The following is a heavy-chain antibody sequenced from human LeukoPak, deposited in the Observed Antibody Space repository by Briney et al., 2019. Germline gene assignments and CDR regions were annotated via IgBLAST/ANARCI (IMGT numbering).Heavy chain of an antibody. J-gene: IGHJ4*02. CDR1: GFTFSSYE. V-gene: IGHV3-48*03. Sequence: GESLRLSCAASGFTFSSYEMNWVRQAPGKGLEWVSYISSSGSTIYYADSVKGRFTISRDNAKNSLYLQMNSLRAEDTAVYYCARGDYYDSSGYYYGFDYWGQGTLVTVSS. D-gene: IGHD3-22*01. CDR3: ARGDYYDSSGYYYGFDY. CDR2: ISSSGSTI.